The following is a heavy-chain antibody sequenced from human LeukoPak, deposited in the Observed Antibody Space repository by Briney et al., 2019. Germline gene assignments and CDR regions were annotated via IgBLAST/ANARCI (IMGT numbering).Heavy chain of an antibody. CDR3: AKETIVVVHEENWFDP. CDR2: ISGSGGST. Sequence: GGSLRLSCAASGFTFSSYAMSWVRQAPGKGLEWVSAISGSGGSTYCADSVKGRFTISRDNSKNTLYLQMNSLRAEDTAVYYCAKETIVVVHEENWFDPWGQGALVTVSS. CDR1: GFTFSSYA. J-gene: IGHJ5*02. V-gene: IGHV3-23*01. D-gene: IGHD3-22*01.